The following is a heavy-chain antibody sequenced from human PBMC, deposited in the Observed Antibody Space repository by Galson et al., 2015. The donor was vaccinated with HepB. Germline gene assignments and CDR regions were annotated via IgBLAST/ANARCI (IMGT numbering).Heavy chain of an antibody. D-gene: IGHD2-2*01. J-gene: IGHJ4*02. Sequence: SLRLSCAASGFTFSSYAMSWVRQAPGKGLEWVSAISGSGGSTYYADSVKGRFTISRDNSKNTLYLQMNSLRAEDTAVYYCAKDRIPYYLRDIVVVQSFWYWGQGTLVTVSS. CDR3: AKDRIPYYLRDIVVVQSFWY. CDR1: GFTFSSYA. V-gene: IGHV3-23*01. CDR2: ISGSGGST.